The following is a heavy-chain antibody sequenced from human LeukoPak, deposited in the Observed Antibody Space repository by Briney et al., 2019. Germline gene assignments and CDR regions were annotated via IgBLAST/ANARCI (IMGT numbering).Heavy chain of an antibody. V-gene: IGHV1-69*01. CDR2: IIPIFGTA. CDR1: GGTFSSYA. CDR3: ARVRYDILTGYPNPDFYYYYYMDV. D-gene: IGHD3-9*01. J-gene: IGHJ6*03. Sequence: SVKVSCKASGGTFSSYAISWVRQAPGQGLEWMGGIIPIFGTANYAQKFQGRVTITADESTSTAYMELSSLRSEDTAVYYCARVRYDILTGYPNPDFYYYYYMDVWGKGTTVTVSS.